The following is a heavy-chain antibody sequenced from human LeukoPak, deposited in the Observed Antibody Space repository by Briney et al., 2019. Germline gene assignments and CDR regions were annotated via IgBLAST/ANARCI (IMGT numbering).Heavy chain of an antibody. J-gene: IGHJ4*02. CDR2: INPNSGGT. V-gene: IGHV1-2*02. D-gene: IGHD2-21*02. Sequence: PGASVKVSCKASGYTFTGYYMHWVRQAPGQGLEWMGWINPNSGGTNFAQKFQGRVTMTRDTSISTAYMELSRLRSDDTAVYYCARDQGLYCGGDCYTFDYWGQGTLVTVSS. CDR1: GYTFTGYY. CDR3: ARDQGLYCGGDCYTFDY.